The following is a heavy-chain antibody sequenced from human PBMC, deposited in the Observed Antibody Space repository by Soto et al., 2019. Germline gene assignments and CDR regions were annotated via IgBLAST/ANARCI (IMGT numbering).Heavy chain of an antibody. Sequence: KALETLSLTCTVSGGSISSSSYYWGWIRQPPGKGLEWIGSIYYSGRTYYNPSLKSRVTISVDTSKNQFSLKLSSVTAADTAVYYCALLAAGDAFDIWGQGTMVTVSS. CDR1: GGSISSSSYY. D-gene: IGHD6-19*01. CDR3: ALLAAGDAFDI. V-gene: IGHV4-39*01. CDR2: IYYSGRT. J-gene: IGHJ3*02.